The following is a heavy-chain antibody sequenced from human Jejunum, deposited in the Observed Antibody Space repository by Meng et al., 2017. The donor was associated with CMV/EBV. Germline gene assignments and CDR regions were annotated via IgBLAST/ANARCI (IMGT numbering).Heavy chain of an antibody. D-gene: IGHD3-9*01. CDR1: GGSVSSASYL. V-gene: IGHV4-61*02. J-gene: IGHJ4*02. CDR3: ARMTGTNYFDY. Sequence: QGQLQESGPGLVKPSQTLSLTWIVSGGSVSSASYLWSWIRQPAGKGLEGIGRMYSSGSTYYNPSLKSRLTMSIDTSKNQFSLELSSVTAADTAVYYCARMTGTNYFDYWGQGTLVTVSS. CDR2: MYSSGST.